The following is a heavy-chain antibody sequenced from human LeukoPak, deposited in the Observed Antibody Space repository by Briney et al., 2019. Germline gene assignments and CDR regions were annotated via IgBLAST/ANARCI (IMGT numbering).Heavy chain of an antibody. CDR3: ARGAVAGTDY. V-gene: IGHV4-38-2*02. CDR2: IYHSGST. CDR1: GYSISSGYY. Sequence: SETLSLTCTVSGYSISSGYYWGWIRQPPGKGLEWIGSIYHSGSTYYDPSLKSRVTISVDTSKNQFSLKLGSVTAADTAVYYCARGAVAGTDYWGQGTLVTVSS. D-gene: IGHD6-19*01. J-gene: IGHJ4*02.